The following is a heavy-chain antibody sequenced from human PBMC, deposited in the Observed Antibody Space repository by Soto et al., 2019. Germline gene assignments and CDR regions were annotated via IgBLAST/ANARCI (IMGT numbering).Heavy chain of an antibody. CDR2: IIPIRGIA. CDR3: ARDPPRYCSSTSCYNY. D-gene: IGHD2-2*02. CDR1: GGTFSSYT. V-gene: IGHV1-69*08. Sequence: QVQLVQSGAEVKKPGSSVKVSCKASGGTFSSYTISWVRQAPGQGLEWMGRIIPIRGIANYAQKFQGRVTITADNSTTTSYIELSSLSSEDTVVYYCARDPPRYCSSTSCYNYWGQGTLVTVSS. J-gene: IGHJ4*02.